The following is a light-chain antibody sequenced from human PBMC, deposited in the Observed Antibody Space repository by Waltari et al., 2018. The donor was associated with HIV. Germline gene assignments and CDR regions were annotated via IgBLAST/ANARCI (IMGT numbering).Light chain of an antibody. Sequence: QSVLTQPPSASGTPGQRVTISCSGRSSNIGSNYVCWYQQLPGTAPKLLIDRNNQRPSGVPDRFSGSKSGTSASLVISGLRSEDEADYYCATRDDSLSVHVVFGGGTKLTVL. CDR3: ATRDDSLSVHVV. CDR2: RNN. J-gene: IGLJ2*01. V-gene: IGLV1-47*01. CDR1: SSNIGSNY.